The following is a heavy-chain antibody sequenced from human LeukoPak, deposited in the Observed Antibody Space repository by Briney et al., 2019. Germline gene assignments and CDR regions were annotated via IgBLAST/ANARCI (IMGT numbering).Heavy chain of an antibody. V-gene: IGHV4-59*11. CDR3: ARLVWLGESPGSWFDS. D-gene: IGHD3-10*01. CDR2: IHYSGST. CDR1: GGSITSHF. Sequence: SETLSLTCSVSGGSITSHFWSWIRQPPGKGLEWIGYIHYSGSTNYNPSLKSRVTISPDTSKNQLFLKLNSVPAADTAVYYCARLVWLGESPGSWFDSWGQGTLVTVSS. J-gene: IGHJ5*01.